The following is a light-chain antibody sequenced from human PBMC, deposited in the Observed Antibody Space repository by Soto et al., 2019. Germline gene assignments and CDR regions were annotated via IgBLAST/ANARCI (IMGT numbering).Light chain of an antibody. J-gene: IGKJ1*01. CDR2: GAS. Sequence: EIVMTQSPATLSVSPGERATLSCRASQSVNSNLAWYQQKPGQAPRLLISGASTRATGIPARFSGSGSETEFTLTIGSLQSEDFAVYYCQQYNSWWTFGQGTKVEMK. CDR3: QQYNSWWT. CDR1: QSVNSN. V-gene: IGKV3-15*01.